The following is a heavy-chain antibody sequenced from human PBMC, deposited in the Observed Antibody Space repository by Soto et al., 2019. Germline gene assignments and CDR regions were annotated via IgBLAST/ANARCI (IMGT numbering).Heavy chain of an antibody. D-gene: IGHD6-19*01. CDR3: AKDPLAVAGTMLDYYYGMDV. CDR2: ISGSGGST. J-gene: IGHJ6*02. V-gene: IGHV3-23*01. CDR1: GFTFSSYA. Sequence: GGSLRLSCAASGFTFSSYAMSWVRQAPGKGLECVSVISGSGGSTYYADSVKGRFTISRDNSKNTLFLQMNSLRAEDTAVYYCAKDPLAVAGTMLDYYYGMDVWGQGTTVTVSS.